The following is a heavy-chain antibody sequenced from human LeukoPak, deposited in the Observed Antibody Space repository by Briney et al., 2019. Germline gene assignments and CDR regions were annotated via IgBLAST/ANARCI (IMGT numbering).Heavy chain of an antibody. D-gene: IGHD6-13*01. CDR3: ARAGIAAAENWFDP. CDR2: ISSSGSTI. J-gene: IGHJ5*02. Sequence: GGSLRLSCAASGFTFSDYYMSWSRQAPGKGLEWVSYISSSGSTIYYADSVKGRFTISRDNAKNSLYLQMNSLRAEDTAVYYCARAGIAAAENWFDPWGQGTLVTVSS. V-gene: IGHV3-11*01. CDR1: GFTFSDYY.